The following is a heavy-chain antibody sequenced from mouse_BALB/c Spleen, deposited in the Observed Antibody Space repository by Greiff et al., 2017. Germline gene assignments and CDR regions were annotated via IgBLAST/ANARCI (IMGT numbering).Heavy chain of an antibody. CDR1: GYTFTSYW. Sequence: VQLQQPGAELVKPGASVKLSCKASGYTFTSYWMHWVKQRPGQGLEWIGEINPSNGRTNYNEKFKSKATLTVDKSSSTAYMQLSSLTSEDSAVYYCAMNDYEGTWGQGTLVTVSA. CDR3: AMNDYEGT. J-gene: IGHJ3*01. CDR2: INPSNGRT. V-gene: IGHV1S81*02. D-gene: IGHD2-4*01.